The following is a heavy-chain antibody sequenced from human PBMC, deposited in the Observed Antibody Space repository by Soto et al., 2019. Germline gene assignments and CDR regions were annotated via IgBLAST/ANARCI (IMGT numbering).Heavy chain of an antibody. CDR2: INPNSGGT. V-gene: IGHV1-2*04. CDR1: GYTFTGYY. J-gene: IGHJ4*02. D-gene: IGHD1-26*01. CDR3: SSGDLLSWAY. Sequence: QVQLVQSGAEVKKPGASVKVSCKASGYTFTGYYMHWVRQAPGQGLEWMGWINPNSGGTNYAQKFKGWVTMTGDTSISTAYMELSRLRAAAAAVYYCSSGDLLSWAYWGQGTLVTVSS.